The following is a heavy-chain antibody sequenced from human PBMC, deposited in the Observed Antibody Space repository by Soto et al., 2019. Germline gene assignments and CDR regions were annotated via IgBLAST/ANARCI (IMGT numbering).Heavy chain of an antibody. V-gene: IGHV4-59*01. CDR1: GGSIGSYY. J-gene: IGHJ3*02. CDR3: ARTYDGSGPNSGGYAFDI. D-gene: IGHD3-22*01. CDR2: IYYSGT. Sequence: QVQLQESGPGLVKPSETLSLTCSVSGGSIGSYYWSWIRQPPGKGLEWIAYIYYSGTSYNPSLKRRVSISLDTSKNQFSLKLSSVTAADTAVYYCARTYDGSGPNSGGYAFDIWGQGTMVTVSS.